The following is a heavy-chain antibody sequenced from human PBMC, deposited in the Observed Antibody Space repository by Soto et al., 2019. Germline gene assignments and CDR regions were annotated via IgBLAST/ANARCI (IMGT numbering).Heavy chain of an antibody. CDR1: GYSFTSYW. V-gene: IGHV5-51*01. CDR3: ARQSTMVRGVNGIDY. Sequence: GESLKISCKGSGYSFTSYWIGWVRQMPGKGLEWMGIIYPGDSDTRYSPSFQGQVTISADKSISTAYLQWSSLKASDTAMYYCARQSTMVRGVNGIDYWGQGTLVTVSS. CDR2: IYPGDSDT. J-gene: IGHJ4*02. D-gene: IGHD3-10*01.